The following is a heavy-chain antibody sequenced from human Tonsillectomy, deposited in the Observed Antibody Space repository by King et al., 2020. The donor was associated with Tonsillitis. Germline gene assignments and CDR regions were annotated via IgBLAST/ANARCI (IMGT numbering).Heavy chain of an antibody. V-gene: IGHV3-66*01. CDR2: IYNSGIT. Sequence: VQLVESGGTLVQPGGSLRLSCAASGFAVTSFYMSWVRQAPGKGLEWVSVIYNSGITSYADSVKGRFSISRDNSENTLYLQMSGLRAEDTAVYYCATPPSGGWNELFYWGQGTLVTVSS. CDR1: GFAVTSFY. D-gene: IGHD6-19*01. CDR3: ATPPSGGWNELFY. J-gene: IGHJ4*02.